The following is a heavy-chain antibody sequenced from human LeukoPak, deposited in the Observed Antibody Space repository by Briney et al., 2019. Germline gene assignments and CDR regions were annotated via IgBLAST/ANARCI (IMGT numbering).Heavy chain of an antibody. CDR1: AFTFSDYY. V-gene: IGHV3-11*03. CDR3: ARSNRGVIQLPDY. D-gene: IGHD5-18*01. Sequence: GGSLRLSCAASAFTFSDYYMSWIRQAPGKGLEWVSYISSTSSYTNYADSVKGRFTISRDNAKNSLYLQMNSLRAEDTAVYYCARSNRGVIQLPDYWVQGTLVTVSS. CDR2: ISSTSSYT. J-gene: IGHJ4*02.